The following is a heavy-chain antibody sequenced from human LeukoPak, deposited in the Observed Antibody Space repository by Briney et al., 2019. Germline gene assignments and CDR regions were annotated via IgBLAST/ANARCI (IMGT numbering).Heavy chain of an antibody. CDR2: ISWNSGSI. D-gene: IGHD2-2*01. CDR1: GFTFDDYA. CDR3: AKARFVYRDAFDI. Sequence: GGSLRLSCAASGFTFDDYAMHWVGQAQGQGLEWVSGISWNSGSIGYADSVKGRFTISRDNAKNSLYLQMNSLRAEDTALYYCAKARFVYRDAFDIWGQGTMVTVSS. V-gene: IGHV3-9*01. J-gene: IGHJ3*02.